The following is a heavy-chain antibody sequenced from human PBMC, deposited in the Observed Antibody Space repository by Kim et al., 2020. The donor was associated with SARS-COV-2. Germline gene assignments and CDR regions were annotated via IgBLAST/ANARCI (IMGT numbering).Heavy chain of an antibody. D-gene: IGHD3-22*01. CDR2: IDPRDSYT. CDR1: GYSFTSYW. J-gene: IGHJ5*02. V-gene: IGHV5-10-1*01. Sequence: GESLKISCKGSGYSFTSYWISWVRQMPGKGLEWMGRIDPRDSYTNYSPSFQGHVTISADKSISTAYLQWSSLKASDTAMYYCARHLGDSSGYYMSWGQGTLVTVSS. CDR3: ARHLGDSSGYYMS.